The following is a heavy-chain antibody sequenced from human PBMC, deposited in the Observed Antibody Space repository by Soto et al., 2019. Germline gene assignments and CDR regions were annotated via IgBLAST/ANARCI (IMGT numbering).Heavy chain of an antibody. Sequence: GGSLRLSCAASGFTFSSYWMSWVRQAPGKGLEWVANIKQDGSEKYYVDSVKGRFTISRDNAKNSLYLQMNSLRAEDTAVYYCARDFGGYSYVFIPDYWGQGTLVTVSS. D-gene: IGHD5-18*01. J-gene: IGHJ4*02. V-gene: IGHV3-7*01. CDR3: ARDFGGYSYVFIPDY. CDR1: GFTFSSYW. CDR2: IKQDGSEK.